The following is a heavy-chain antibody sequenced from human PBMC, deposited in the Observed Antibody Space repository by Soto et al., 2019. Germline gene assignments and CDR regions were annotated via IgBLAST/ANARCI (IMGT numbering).Heavy chain of an antibody. CDR2: IQTIFNAEAT. V-gene: IGHV3-15*07. CDR3: TTDASSTLSNPFHY. J-gene: IGHJ4*02. D-gene: IGHD2-15*01. Sequence: GGSLRLSCVASGFTFSDVWMNWVRQSPERGLEWVGRIQTIFNAEATDYAAPVKGRFTISRDDSKNTLYLQMNSLKIEDTAVYYCTTDASSTLSNPFHYWGPGTLVTVSS. CDR1: GFTFSDVW.